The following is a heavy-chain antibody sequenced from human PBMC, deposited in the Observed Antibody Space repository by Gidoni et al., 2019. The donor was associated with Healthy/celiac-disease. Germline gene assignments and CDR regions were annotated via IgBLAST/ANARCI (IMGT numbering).Heavy chain of an antibody. Sequence: QVQLVQSGAEVKKPGASVKVSCKASGDAFTSYYMHWVRQAPGHVLEWMGIINPSGGSTSYAQKFQGRVTMTMDKSTSTVYMELSILRSEDTAVYYCAREQNDSSGDPDYWGQGTLVTVSS. CDR2: INPSGGST. J-gene: IGHJ4*02. V-gene: IGHV1-46*01. CDR3: AREQNDSSGDPDY. D-gene: IGHD3-22*01. CDR1: GDAFTSYY.